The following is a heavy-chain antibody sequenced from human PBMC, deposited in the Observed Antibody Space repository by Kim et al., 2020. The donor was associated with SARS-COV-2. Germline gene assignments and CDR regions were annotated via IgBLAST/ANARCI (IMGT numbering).Heavy chain of an antibody. D-gene: IGHD3-22*01. V-gene: IGHV3-48*04. CDR1: GFTFSSYS. CDR2: ISSSSSNI. Sequence: GGSLRLSCAASGFTFSSYSMNWVRQAPGKGLEWVSYISSSSSNIYYADSVKGRFTISRDNAKNSLYLQMNSLRAEDTAVYYCAREMGYYYVSSGYYPKEFNWLDPWRQRTLVTVSS. CDR3: AREMGYYYVSSGYYPKEFNWLDP. J-gene: IGHJ5*02.